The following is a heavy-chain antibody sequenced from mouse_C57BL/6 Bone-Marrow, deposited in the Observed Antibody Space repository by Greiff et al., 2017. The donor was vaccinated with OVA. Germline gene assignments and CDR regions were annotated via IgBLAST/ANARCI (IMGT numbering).Heavy chain of an antibody. CDR3: ATYRIYYSNYGDFDY. D-gene: IGHD2-5*01. V-gene: IGHV7-3*01. CDR1: GFTFTAYY. J-gene: IGHJ2*01. Sequence: EVMLVESGGGLVQPGGSLSLSCAASGFTFTAYYMSWVRQPPGKALEWLGFIRNKANVFTTAYSASVKGRFTISRDNSQSILDLKMNTLRAEDSTTYYCATYRIYYSNYGDFDYWGQGTTLTVSS. CDR2: IRNKANVFTT.